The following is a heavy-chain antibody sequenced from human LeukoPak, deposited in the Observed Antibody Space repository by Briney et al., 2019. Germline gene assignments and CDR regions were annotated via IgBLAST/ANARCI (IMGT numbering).Heavy chain of an antibody. V-gene: IGHV5-51*01. CDR3: ARQGQEYSSSSWFDP. D-gene: IGHD6-6*01. CDR1: GYSFTSYW. CDR2: IYPGDSDT. J-gene: IGHJ5*02. Sequence: GESLQISCQGSGYSFTSYWIGWVRQMPGKGLEWMGIIYPGDSDTRYSPSFQGQVTISADKSISTAYLQWSSLKASDTAMYYCARQGQEYSSSSWFDPRGQGTLVTVSS.